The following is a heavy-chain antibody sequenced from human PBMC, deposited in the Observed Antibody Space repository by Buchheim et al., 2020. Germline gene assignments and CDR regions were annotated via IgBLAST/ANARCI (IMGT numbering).Heavy chain of an antibody. CDR1: GYTFTSYA. Sequence: QVQLVQSGSELKKPGASVKVSCKASGYTFTSYAMNWVRQAPGQGLEWMGWINTNTGNPTYAQGFTGRFVFSLDTSVSTAYLQMSSLKTEDTAVDYCARDGSIAARPYYYYYYYMGVWGKGTT. CDR3: ARDGSIAARPYYYYYYYMGV. D-gene: IGHD6-6*01. J-gene: IGHJ6*03. V-gene: IGHV7-4-1*02. CDR2: INTNTGNP.